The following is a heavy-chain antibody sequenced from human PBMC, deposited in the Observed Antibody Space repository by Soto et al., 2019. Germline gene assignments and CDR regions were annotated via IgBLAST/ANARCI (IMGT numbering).Heavy chain of an antibody. D-gene: IGHD1-1*01. V-gene: IGHV6-1*01. CDR3: AREERFARGNYYYGMDV. Sequence: PSQTLSLTCAISGDSVSSNSAAWNWIRQSPSRGLEWLGRTYYRSKWYNDYAVSVKSRITINPDTSKNQFSLQLNSVTPEDTAVYYCAREERFARGNYYYGMDVWGQGTTVTVSS. J-gene: IGHJ6*02. CDR1: GDSVSSNSAA. CDR2: TYYRSKWYN.